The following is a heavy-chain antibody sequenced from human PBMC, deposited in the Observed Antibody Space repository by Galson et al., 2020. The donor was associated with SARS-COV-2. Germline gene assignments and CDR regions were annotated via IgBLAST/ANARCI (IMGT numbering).Heavy chain of an antibody. Sequence: ASVKVSCKASGYTFTGYSIHWVRQAPGQGLEWMGRITPNSGGTNYAQKFQGRVTMTRDTSISTASMELSRLISDDTAMYFCARMGSDWEFDFWGQGTLVTVSP. D-gene: IGHD6-19*01. CDR2: ITPNSGGT. V-gene: IGHV1-2*06. CDR1: GYTFTGYS. J-gene: IGHJ4*02. CDR3: ARMGSDWEFDF.